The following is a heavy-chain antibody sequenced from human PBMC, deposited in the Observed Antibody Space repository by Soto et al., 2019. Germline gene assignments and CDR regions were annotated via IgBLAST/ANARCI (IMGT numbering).Heavy chain of an antibody. CDR3: ARGPTLTTDY. V-gene: IGHV4-30-4*01. Sequence: QVQLQESGPGLVTPSQTLSLTCIVSGDSISSRSYDWTWVRQPPGKGLEWIGRVLNSGRTNYNPSLESRLTMSIDTSKSHFSLNLRSVTVADTAMYYCARGPTLTTDYWGQGTLVTVSS. J-gene: IGHJ4*02. CDR1: GDSISSRSYD. CDR2: VLNSGRT. D-gene: IGHD4-17*01.